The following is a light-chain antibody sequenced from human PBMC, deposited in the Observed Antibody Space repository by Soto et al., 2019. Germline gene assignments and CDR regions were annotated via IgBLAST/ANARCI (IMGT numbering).Light chain of an antibody. V-gene: IGKV3-20*01. CDR3: QQFGRSPSMYT. CDR1: PSLRSDY. J-gene: IGKJ2*01. Sequence: EPVLTQSPGTLSLSRGERATLSCRASPSLRSDYLAWYQQKPGQAPRLLIYGASSRATGIPDRFSGSGSGTDFTLTISRLEPEDFAVYYCQQFGRSPSMYTFGQGTKVDIK. CDR2: GAS.